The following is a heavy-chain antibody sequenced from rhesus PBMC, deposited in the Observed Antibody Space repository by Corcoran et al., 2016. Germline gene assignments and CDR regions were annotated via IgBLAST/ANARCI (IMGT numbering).Heavy chain of an antibody. J-gene: IGHJ4*01. V-gene: IGHV4-165*01. Sequence: QVQLEESGPGLVKPSETLSLTCAVSGGSISGYYWNWIRTPAGKGLEWIGYFGGSWERTDNNPPPKRRVTISTEASKNQLALRLNSMTAADTAVYYCARDRKWGFDYWGQGVLVTVSS. CDR2: FGGSWERT. CDR1: GGSISGYY. CDR3: ARDRKWGFDY. D-gene: IGHD7-45*01.